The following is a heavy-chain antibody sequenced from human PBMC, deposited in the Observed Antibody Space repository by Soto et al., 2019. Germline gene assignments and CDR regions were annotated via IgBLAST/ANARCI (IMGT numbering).Heavy chain of an antibody. D-gene: IGHD6-13*01. Sequence: QLQLQESGSGLVKPSQTLSLTCAVSGGSISSGGYSWSWIRQPPGKGLEWIGYIYHSGSTYYNPSLKIRVTISVDRSKNQFSLKLSSVTAADTAVYYCARGRKGGAAAGLVFDPWGQGTLVTVSS. CDR3: ARGRKGGAAAGLVFDP. CDR1: GGSISSGGYS. J-gene: IGHJ5*02. V-gene: IGHV4-30-2*01. CDR2: IYHSGST.